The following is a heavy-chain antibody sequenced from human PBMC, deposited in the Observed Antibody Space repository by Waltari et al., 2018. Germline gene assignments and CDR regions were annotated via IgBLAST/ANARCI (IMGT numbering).Heavy chain of an antibody. CDR2: ISTDASDT. D-gene: IGHD1-1*01. Sequence: EEQLVESGGGLVQPGDSLRLSCAASGFTFSSFWMNWVRQAPGKGPLWVSRISTDASDTTYADSVKVRFTISRDNARNTLYLQMNRLGAEDTAVYFCARVSRRTYRSPVPGRHYYYGMDVWGQGTTVTVSS. CDR1: GFTFSSFW. CDR3: ARVSRRTYRSPVPGRHYYYGMDV. V-gene: IGHV3-74*03. J-gene: IGHJ6*02.